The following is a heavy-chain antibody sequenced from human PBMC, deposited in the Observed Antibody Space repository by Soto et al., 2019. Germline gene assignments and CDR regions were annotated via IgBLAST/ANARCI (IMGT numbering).Heavy chain of an antibody. D-gene: IGHD3-3*01. Sequence: QVPHVQSGAEVKKPGSSVKVSCEASGYIFTSYSIQWVRQVPGQRLEWMGWINAGNGNTKYSQKFQGRVTITRDTSASTAYMELSSLKSEDTAVYYCAREHDFWINYSFAYWCQGTMVTVSS. V-gene: IGHV1-3*01. J-gene: IGHJ4*02. CDR1: GYIFTSYS. CDR3: AREHDFWINYSFAY. CDR2: INAGNGNT.